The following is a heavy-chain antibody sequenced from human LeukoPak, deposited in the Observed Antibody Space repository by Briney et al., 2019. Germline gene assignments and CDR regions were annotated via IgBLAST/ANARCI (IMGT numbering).Heavy chain of an antibody. D-gene: IGHD3-10*01. CDR2: ISYEGSRT. J-gene: IGHJ4*02. CDR3: ARDSTYYYASGSSGPHYFDY. V-gene: IGHV3-30*01. CDR1: GFTFTEYA. Sequence: GRSQRLSCAASGFTFTEYAMHWVRQAAGRGLEWVALISYEGSRTDYADSVKGRFTISRDNYRNTLYLQLNSLAPEDAAVYYCARDSTYYYASGSSGPHYFDYWGQGALVTVSS.